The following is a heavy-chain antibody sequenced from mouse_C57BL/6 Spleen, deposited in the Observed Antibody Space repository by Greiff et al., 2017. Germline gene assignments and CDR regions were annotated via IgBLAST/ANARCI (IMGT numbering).Heavy chain of an antibody. J-gene: IGHJ3*01. CDR1: GYSFTDYN. D-gene: IGHD1-1*01. CDR3: ARPLNYYYSSGDSFAY. CDR2: INPNYGTT. Sequence: EVQLQQSGPELVKPGASVKISCKASGYSFTDYNMNWVKQSTGKSLEWIGVINPNYGTTSYNQKFKGKATLTVDQSSSTSYMQLNSLTSEDSVVYYCARPLNYYYSSGDSFAYWGQGTLVTVSA. V-gene: IGHV1-39*01.